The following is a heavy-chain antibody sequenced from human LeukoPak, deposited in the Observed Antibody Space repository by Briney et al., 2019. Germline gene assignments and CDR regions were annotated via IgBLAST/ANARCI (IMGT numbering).Heavy chain of an antibody. V-gene: IGHV3-30*18. D-gene: IGHD3-9*01. J-gene: IGHJ3*02. Sequence: GGSLRLSCAGSGFTFSSYGMHWVRQAPGKGLEWVAVISYDGSNKYYADSVKGRFTISRDNSKNTLYLQMNSLRAEDTAVYYCAKEGKGYFEYAFDIWGQGTMVTVSS. CDR3: AKEGKGYFEYAFDI. CDR2: ISYDGSNK. CDR1: GFTFSSYG.